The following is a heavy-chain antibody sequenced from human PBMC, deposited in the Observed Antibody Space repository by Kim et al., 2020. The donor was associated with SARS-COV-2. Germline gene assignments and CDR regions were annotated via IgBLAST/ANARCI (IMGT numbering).Heavy chain of an antibody. V-gene: IGHV4-34*01. CDR3: SRGRGDEFSGRGRVDY. CDR2: INHSGST. Sequence: SETLSLTCAVYGGSFSGYYWSWIRQPPGKGLEWIGEINHSGSTNYNPSLNSRVPITVDTSKNQFSLKLSSVTAADTAVYYCSRGRGDEFSGRGRVDYWG. D-gene: IGHD2-21*02. J-gene: IGHJ4*01. CDR1: GGSFSGYY.